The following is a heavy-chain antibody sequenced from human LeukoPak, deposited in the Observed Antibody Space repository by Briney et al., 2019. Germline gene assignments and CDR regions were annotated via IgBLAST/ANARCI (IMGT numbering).Heavy chain of an antibody. Sequence: GGSLRLSCVASGFTFSTSCVTWGRQAPGEGLEWVANIDKHGNGKYYVDSVKGRFAISRDYANNSVVLQMNRLRAEDTSVYYCARDGGWGYYDLWGQGTPVTVSS. V-gene: IGHV3-7*01. D-gene: IGHD3-16*01. CDR1: GFTFSTSC. J-gene: IGHJ4*02. CDR3: ARDGGWGYYDL. CDR2: IDKHGNGK.